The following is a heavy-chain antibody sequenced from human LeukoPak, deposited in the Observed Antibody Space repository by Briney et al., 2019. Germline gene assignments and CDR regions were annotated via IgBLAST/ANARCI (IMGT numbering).Heavy chain of an antibody. Sequence: SETLSLTCTVSGGSISSGSYYWSWIRQPAGKGLEWIGRIYTSGSTNYNPSLKSRVTISVDTSKNQFSLKLSSVTAADTAVYYWARAGTGSYAYWGQGTLVTVSS. V-gene: IGHV4-61*02. D-gene: IGHD3-10*01. CDR1: GGSISSGSYY. CDR2: IYTSGST. J-gene: IGHJ4*02. CDR3: ARAGTGSYAY.